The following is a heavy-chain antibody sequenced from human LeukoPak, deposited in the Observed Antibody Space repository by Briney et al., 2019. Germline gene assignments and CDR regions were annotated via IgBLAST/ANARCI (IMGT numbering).Heavy chain of an antibody. CDR3: AKHTLVRARNAFDI. D-gene: IGHD1-26*01. Sequence: SETLSLTCNVSCGSICSYLWSWMGQPPGKGREGIGYTYTTGNTNYNPSHTSRGTMSVDTSKNQFSLTLTSMTAPDTAVYYCAKHTLVRARNAFDIWGQGTMVTVSS. V-gene: IGHV4-4*09. J-gene: IGHJ3*02. CDR1: CGSICSYL. CDR2: TYTTGNT.